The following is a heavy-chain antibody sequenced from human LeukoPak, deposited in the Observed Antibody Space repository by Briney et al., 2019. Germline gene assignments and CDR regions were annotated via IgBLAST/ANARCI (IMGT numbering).Heavy chain of an antibody. Sequence: GASVKVSCKPSGYTFTGYYMHWVRQAPGQGVEWMGRINPNSGATNYAQKFQGRVTMTRDTSISTAYMELTTLRSDDTAVYYCAKSIEYCGADCYGYFDLWGRGTLVSVSS. D-gene: IGHD2-21*02. J-gene: IGHJ2*01. CDR1: GYTFTGYY. CDR3: AKSIEYCGADCYGYFDL. V-gene: IGHV1-2*06. CDR2: INPNSGAT.